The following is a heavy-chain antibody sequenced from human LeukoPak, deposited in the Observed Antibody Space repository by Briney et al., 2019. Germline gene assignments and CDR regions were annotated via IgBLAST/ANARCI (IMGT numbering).Heavy chain of an antibody. CDR2: IKQDGSEK. D-gene: IGHD3-22*01. CDR3: ARVRSGSRGPFDY. V-gene: IGHV3-7*01. CDR1: GFTFSSHW. J-gene: IGHJ4*02. Sequence: SGGSLRLSCAASGFTFSSHWMSWVRQAPGKGLEWVANIKQDGSEKYYVDSVKGRFTISRDNAKNLLYLQMNSLRAEDTAVYYCARVRSGSRGPFDYWGQGTLVTVST.